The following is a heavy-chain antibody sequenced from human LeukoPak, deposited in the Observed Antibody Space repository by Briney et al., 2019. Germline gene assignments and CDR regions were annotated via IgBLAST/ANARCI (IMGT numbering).Heavy chain of an antibody. CDR3: ARDVLGVRLASDY. CDR1: GGSISSGGYY. J-gene: IGHJ4*02. CDR2: IYHSGST. Sequence: PSQTLSLTCTVSGGSISSGGYYWSWIRQPPGKGLEWIGYIYHSGSTYYNPSLKSRVTISVDRSKNQFSLKLSSVTAADTAVYYCARDVLGVRLASDYWGQGTLVTVSS. D-gene: IGHD3-10*02. V-gene: IGHV4-30-2*01.